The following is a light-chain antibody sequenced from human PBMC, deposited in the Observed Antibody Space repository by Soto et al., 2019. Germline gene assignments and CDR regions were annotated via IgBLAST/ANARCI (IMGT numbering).Light chain of an antibody. Sequence: EIVLTQSPATLSLSPGERATLSCRASQSVSSYLAWYQQKPGQAPRLLIYGASSRATGIPDRFSGSGSGTDFTLTISRLKPEDFAVYYCQQYGSSPWTFGQGTKVDIK. CDR2: GAS. CDR1: QSVSSY. V-gene: IGKV3-20*01. J-gene: IGKJ1*01. CDR3: QQYGSSPWT.